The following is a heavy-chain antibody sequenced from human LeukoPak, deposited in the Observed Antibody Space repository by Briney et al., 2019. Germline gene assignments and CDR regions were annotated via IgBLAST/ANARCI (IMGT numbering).Heavy chain of an antibody. Sequence: GGSLRLSCAASGFTFSSYSMNWVRQAPGKGLEWVSSISSSSSYIYYADSVKGRFTISRDNAKNSLYLQMNSLRAEDTAVYYCARALTYYYGSGSYRQHWGQGTLVTVSS. D-gene: IGHD3-10*01. V-gene: IGHV3-21*01. CDR1: GFTFSSYS. CDR2: ISSSSSYI. CDR3: ARALTYYYGSGSYRQH. J-gene: IGHJ1*01.